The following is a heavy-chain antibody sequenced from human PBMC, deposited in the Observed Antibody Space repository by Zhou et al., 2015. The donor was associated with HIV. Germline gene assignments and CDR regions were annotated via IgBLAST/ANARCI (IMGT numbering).Heavy chain of an antibody. J-gene: IGHJ2*01. CDR1: GGTFSSYT. V-gene: IGHV1-69*02. CDR2: IIPILGIA. CDR3: ARVFPADIVVVPAAIPGHWYFDL. Sequence: QVQLVQSGAEVKKPGSSVKVSCKASGGTFSSYTISWVRQAPGQGLEWMGRIIPILGIANYAQKFQGRVTITADKSTSTAYMELSSLRSEDTAVYYCARVFPADIVVVPAAIPGHWYFDLWGRGTLVTVSS. D-gene: IGHD2-2*02.